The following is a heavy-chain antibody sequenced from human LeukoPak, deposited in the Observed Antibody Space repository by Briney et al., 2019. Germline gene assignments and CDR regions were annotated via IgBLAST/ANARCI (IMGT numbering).Heavy chain of an antibody. CDR3: ARSPIAAAANNWFDP. CDR2: IYPGDSDT. D-gene: IGHD6-13*01. V-gene: IGHV5-51*01. J-gene: IGHJ5*02. Sequence: GASLKISCKGSGYSFTSYWIGWVRQMPGKGLEWMGIIYPGDSDTRYSPSFQGQVTISADKSISTAYLQWSSLKASDTAMYYCARSPIAAAANNWFDPWGQGTLVTVSS. CDR1: GYSFTSYW.